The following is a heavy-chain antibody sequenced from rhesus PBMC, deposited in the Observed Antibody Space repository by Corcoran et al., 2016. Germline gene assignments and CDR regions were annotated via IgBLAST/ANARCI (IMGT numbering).Heavy chain of an antibody. CDR3: VGLMVAGPVEY. J-gene: IGHJ4*01. Sequence: QLQLQESGPGLVKPSETLSVTCAVAGGSISSNSWTWIRQPPGKGLEWIGRISGDDRSTDYNPSLKSRVTISTATSKTQFSLKVDSVTAADTAVYYCVGLMVAGPVEYWGQGVLVTV. V-gene: IGHV4-173*01. CDR1: GGSISSNS. D-gene: IGHD6-37*01. CDR2: ISGDDRST.